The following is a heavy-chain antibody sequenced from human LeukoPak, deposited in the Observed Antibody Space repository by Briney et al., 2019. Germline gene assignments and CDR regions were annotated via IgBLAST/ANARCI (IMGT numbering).Heavy chain of an antibody. J-gene: IGHJ6*03. V-gene: IGHV3-21*01. D-gene: IGHD3-10*01. Sequence: AGSLRLSSAASAFTCSSYSMNWVRQAPGKGLEWASSISSSSSYIYYADSVKVRFTISRDNAKNSLYLQMNSLRAEDTAVYYCARGRNYYGSGSYYPLNYYYYYMDVWGKGTTVTVSS. CDR1: AFTCSSYS. CDR3: ARGRNYYGSGSYYPLNYYYYYMDV. CDR2: ISSSSSYI.